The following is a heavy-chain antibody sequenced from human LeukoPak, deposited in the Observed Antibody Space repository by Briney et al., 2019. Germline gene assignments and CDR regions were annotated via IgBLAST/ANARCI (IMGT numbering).Heavy chain of an antibody. J-gene: IGHJ4*02. D-gene: IGHD4-17*01. CDR2: IYHSGST. Sequence: PSQTLSLTCAVSGGSISSGGYSWSWIRQPPGKGLEWIGYIYHSGSTYYNPSLKSRVTISVDTSKNQFSLKLSSVTAADTAVYYCARVLYYGDYYFDYWGQGTLVTVSS. CDR1: GGSISSGGYS. CDR3: ARVLYYGDYYFDY. V-gene: IGHV4-30-2*01.